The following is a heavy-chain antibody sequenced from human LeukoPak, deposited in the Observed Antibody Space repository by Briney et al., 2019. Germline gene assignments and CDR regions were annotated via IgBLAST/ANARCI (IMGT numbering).Heavy chain of an antibody. J-gene: IGHJ4*02. CDR2: IHYSGST. D-gene: IGHD3-3*01. Sequence: SETLSLTCAVYGGSFSGYYWSWIRQPPGKGLECIGYIHYSGSTSYNPSLQSRVTISVDTSKNQFSLKLSSVTAADTAVYYCARQVTIFGPFDYWGQGTLVTVSS. CDR1: GGSFSGYY. V-gene: IGHV4-59*08. CDR3: ARQVTIFGPFDY.